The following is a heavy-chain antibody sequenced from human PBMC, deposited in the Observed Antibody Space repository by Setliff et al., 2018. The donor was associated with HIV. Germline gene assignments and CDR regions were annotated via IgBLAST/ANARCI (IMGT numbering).Heavy chain of an antibody. CDR2: ISPTGNI. CDR1: GGSISTSSDH. J-gene: IGHJ3*02. V-gene: IGHV4-61*02. Sequence: KPSETLSLTCTVSGGSISTSSDHWTWLRQSAGRGLEWIGRISPTGNINSNPFLRGRVTISLDTSKNQVSLNLNSVTAADTAIYYCAGDPNSYVIAAFYILGQGTMVTVSS. D-gene: IGHD2-21*01. CDR3: AGDPNSYVIAAFYI.